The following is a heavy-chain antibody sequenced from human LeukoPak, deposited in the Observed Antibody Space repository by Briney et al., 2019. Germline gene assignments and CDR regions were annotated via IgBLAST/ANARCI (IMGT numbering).Heavy chain of an antibody. CDR3: SRHQGGGTALTDY. Sequence: GESLQISCQVSGYSFTSYWIGWVRQMPGKGLEWMGFIYPGDSDTRYNPSFQGQVTISADKSTNTAYLQWSSLKASDTAMYYCSRHQGGGTALTDYWGQGTPVTVSS. D-gene: IGHD1-1*01. V-gene: IGHV5-51*01. CDR2: IYPGDSDT. CDR1: GYSFTSYW. J-gene: IGHJ4*02.